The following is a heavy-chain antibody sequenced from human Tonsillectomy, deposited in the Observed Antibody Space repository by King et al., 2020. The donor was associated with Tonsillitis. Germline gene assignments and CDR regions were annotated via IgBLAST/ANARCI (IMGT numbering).Heavy chain of an antibody. D-gene: IGHD3-9*01. V-gene: IGHV3-64D*06. Sequence: VQLVESGGGLVQPGGSLRLSCSASGFTFSSYAMHWVRQAPGKGLEYVSAISSNGGSSYYADSVKGRFTISRDNSKNTLYLQMSSLRAEDTAVYYCVKDRRNDILTGYFKGWGQGTLVTVSS. CDR3: VKDRRNDILTGYFKG. CDR1: GFTFSSYA. CDR2: ISSNGGSS. J-gene: IGHJ4*02.